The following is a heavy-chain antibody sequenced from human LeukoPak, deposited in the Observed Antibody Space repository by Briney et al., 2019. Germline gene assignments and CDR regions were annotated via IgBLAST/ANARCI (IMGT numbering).Heavy chain of an antibody. V-gene: IGHV1-18*01. D-gene: IGHD3-10*01. Sequence: EASVKVSCKASGYTFTSYGISWVRQAPGQGLEWMGWISAYNGNTNYAQKLQGRVTMTTDTSTSTAYMELRSLRPDDTAVYYCAREGYYHGSGTYSPPKYYGMDVWGQGTTVTVSS. CDR2: ISAYNGNT. CDR1: GYTFTSYG. J-gene: IGHJ6*02. CDR3: AREGYYHGSGTYSPPKYYGMDV.